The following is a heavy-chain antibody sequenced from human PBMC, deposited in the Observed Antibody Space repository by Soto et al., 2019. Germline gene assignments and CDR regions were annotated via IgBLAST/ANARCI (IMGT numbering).Heavy chain of an antibody. CDR2: INGGNGNT. Sequence: QVQLVQSGADVKKPGASVKVSCKASGYTFTNYAMHWVRQAPGQRLEWMGWINGGNGNTKYSQKFQGRVTITADESTSTAYMELSSLRSEDTAVYYCARSLGYCSSTSCFFDYWGQGTLVTVSS. CDR1: GYTFTNYA. V-gene: IGHV1-3*01. CDR3: ARSLGYCSSTSCFFDY. J-gene: IGHJ4*02. D-gene: IGHD2-2*01.